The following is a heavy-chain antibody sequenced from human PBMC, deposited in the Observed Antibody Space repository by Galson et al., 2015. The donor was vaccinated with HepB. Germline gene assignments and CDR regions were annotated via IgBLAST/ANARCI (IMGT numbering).Heavy chain of an antibody. Sequence: SVKVSCKASGYTFTSYGISYVRQAPGQGLEWVGWINPYNGNTNYAQKFQGRVTMTTDTSTSTAYMELRSLRSDDTAVYYCARLSKFRFLADAFDIWGQGTMVTVSS. CDR2: INPYNGNT. CDR3: ARLSKFRFLADAFDI. CDR1: GYTFTSYG. J-gene: IGHJ3*02. V-gene: IGHV1-18*04. D-gene: IGHD3-3*01.